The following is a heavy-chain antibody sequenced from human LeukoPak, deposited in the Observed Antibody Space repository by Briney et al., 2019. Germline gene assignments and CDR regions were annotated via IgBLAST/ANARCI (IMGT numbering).Heavy chain of an antibody. J-gene: IGHJ4*02. CDR2: INGDGTTT. CDR1: GSTFSPYW. V-gene: IGHV3-74*01. D-gene: IGHD3-10*01. Sequence: GGSLRLSCAVSGSTFSPYWMHWVRQAPGKGLVWVSRINGDGTTTTYADSVKGRFTISSDDAKHTLYLQMNSLRAEDTAIYYCVSDIGDWGQGTLVTVSS. CDR3: VSDIGD.